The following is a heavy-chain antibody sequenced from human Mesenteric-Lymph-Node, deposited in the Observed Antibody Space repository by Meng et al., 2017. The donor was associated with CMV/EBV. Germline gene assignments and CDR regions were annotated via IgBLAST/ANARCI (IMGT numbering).Heavy chain of an antibody. J-gene: IGHJ3*02. D-gene: IGHD3-3*01. CDR1: GFTFSSYG. V-gene: IGHV3-30*02. Sequence: GGSLRLSCAASGFTFSSYGMHWVRQAPGKGLEWVAFIRYDGSNKYYADSVKGRFTISRDNSKNTLYLQMNSLRAEDTAVYYCASLGRVMYYDFWSGYYEGDAFDIWGQGTMVTVSS. CDR3: ASLGRVMYYDFWSGYYEGDAFDI. CDR2: IRYDGSNK.